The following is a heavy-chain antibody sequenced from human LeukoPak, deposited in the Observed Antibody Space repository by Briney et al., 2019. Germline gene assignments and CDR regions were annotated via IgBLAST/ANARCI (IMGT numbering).Heavy chain of an antibody. D-gene: IGHD2-15*01. CDR3: ARAYCSGGSCLELDY. Sequence: GGSLRLSCAASGFTFSNYWMAWVRQAPGKGPEWVANINLDGSQKYYVDSVKGRFTISRDNAKNSLYLQMNSLRAEDTALYHCARAYCSGGSCLELDYWGQGTLVTVSS. J-gene: IGHJ4*02. V-gene: IGHV3-7*03. CDR2: INLDGSQK. CDR1: GFTFSNYW.